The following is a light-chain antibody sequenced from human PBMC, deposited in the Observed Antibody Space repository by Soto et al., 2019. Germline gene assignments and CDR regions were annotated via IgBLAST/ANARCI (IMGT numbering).Light chain of an antibody. V-gene: IGLV2-14*03. J-gene: IGLJ2*01. CDR1: STDIGGYNC. Sequence: QSVLTQPASVSGSPGQSITISCTGTSTDIGGYNCVSWYQQHPGKAPKLIIYDVSIRPSGVSRRVSGSKSGSTASLTISGLQAEDEADYYCYSCTRSSTPLFGGGTKVTVL. CDR3: YSCTRSSTPL. CDR2: DVS.